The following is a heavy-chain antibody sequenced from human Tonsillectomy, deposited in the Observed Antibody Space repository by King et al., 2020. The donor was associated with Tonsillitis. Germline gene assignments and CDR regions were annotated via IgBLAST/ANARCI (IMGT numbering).Heavy chain of an antibody. CDR3: ARDKDPLERWWGLDY. Sequence: IQLVQSGAEVKKPGSSVKVSCKASGGTFSSYAISWVRQAPGQGLEWMGGIIPIFGTANYAQKSQGRVTITADESTSTAYMELSSLRSEDTAVYYCARDKDPLERWWGLDYWGQGTLVTVSS. CDR2: IIPIFGTA. J-gene: IGHJ4*02. D-gene: IGHD1-1*01. CDR1: GGTFSSYA. V-gene: IGHV1-69*12.